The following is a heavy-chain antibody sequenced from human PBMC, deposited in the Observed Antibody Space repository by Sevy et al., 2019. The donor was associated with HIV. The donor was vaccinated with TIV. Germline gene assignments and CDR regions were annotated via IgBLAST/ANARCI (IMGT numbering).Heavy chain of an antibody. D-gene: IGHD6-19*01. CDR1: GYSISSGYY. CDR3: ARDLEYSSGNENWFDP. CDR2: IYHSGST. Sequence: SETLSLTCAVSGYSISSGYYWVWIRQPPGQGLEWIGSIYHSGSTYYNPSLKSRVSISVDTSKNQFSLKLSSVTAADTAVYYCARDLEYSSGNENWFDPWGQGTLVTVSS. V-gene: IGHV4-38-2*02. J-gene: IGHJ5*02.